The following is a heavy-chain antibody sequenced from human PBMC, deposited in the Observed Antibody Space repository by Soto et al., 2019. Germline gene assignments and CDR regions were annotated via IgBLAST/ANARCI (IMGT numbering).Heavy chain of an antibody. CDR2: VYYSGST. V-gene: IGHV4-59*01. D-gene: IGHD3-22*01. CDR3: ARGYYDSSGQSNTFDI. CDR1: GASITSSY. J-gene: IGHJ3*02. Sequence: PSETLSLTCTVSGASITSSYWSWIRQSPGKGLEWIGYVYYSGSTNYNPSLKSRVTISVDTSKNQSSLKLSSVTAADTAVYYCARGYYDSSGQSNTFDIWGQGTMVTVSS.